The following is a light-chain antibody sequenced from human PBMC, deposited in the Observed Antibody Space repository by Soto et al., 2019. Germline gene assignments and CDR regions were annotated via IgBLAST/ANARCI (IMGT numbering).Light chain of an antibody. V-gene: IGLV2-14*01. CDR2: EVS. CDR3: SSYTSSSTRV. J-gene: IGLJ3*02. Sequence: QSALTQPASVSGSPGQSITISCTGTSSDVGGYNYVSWYQQHPGKAPKLMIYEVSNRPSGVSNRFSGSKSGNMASLTISGLQAEDEADYYCSSYTSSSTRVFGGGTKLTGL. CDR1: SSDVGGYNY.